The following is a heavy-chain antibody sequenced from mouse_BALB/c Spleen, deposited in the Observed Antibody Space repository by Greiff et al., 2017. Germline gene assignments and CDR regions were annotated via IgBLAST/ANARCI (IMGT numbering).Heavy chain of an antibody. Sequence: LVESGPELVKPGASVKISCKASGYTFTDYYINWVKQKPGQGLEWIGWIYPGSGNTKYNEKFKGKATLTVDTSSSTAYMQLSSLTSEDTAVYFCALYYDYDGFAYWGQGTLVTVSA. CDR2: IYPGSGNT. J-gene: IGHJ3*01. CDR1: GYTFTDYY. CDR3: ALYYDYDGFAY. D-gene: IGHD2-4*01. V-gene: IGHV1-84*02.